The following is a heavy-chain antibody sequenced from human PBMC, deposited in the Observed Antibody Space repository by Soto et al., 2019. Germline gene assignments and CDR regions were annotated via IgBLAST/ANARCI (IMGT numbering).Heavy chain of an antibody. CDR1: GGTFSSYA. Sequence: ASVKVSCKASGGTFSSYAISWVRQAPGQGLEWMGGIIPIFGTANYAQKFQGRVTITADKSTSTAYMELSSLRSEDTAVYYCYANPYYYGMDVWGQGTTVTVSS. D-gene: IGHD2-8*01. J-gene: IGHJ6*02. CDR3: YANPYYYGMDV. CDR2: IIPIFGTA. V-gene: IGHV1-69*06.